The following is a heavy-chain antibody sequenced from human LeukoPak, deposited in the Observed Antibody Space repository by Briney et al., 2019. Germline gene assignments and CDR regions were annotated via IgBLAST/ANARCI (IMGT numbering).Heavy chain of an antibody. CDR1: GFTFYDYA. V-gene: IGHV3-9*01. Sequence: GGSLRLSCAVSGFTFYDYAMHWVRHTPGKGLGWVSGISWNSGNIAYADFVGGRFTISRDNAKNSLSLQMNSLSDEDTAVYYCAKDAYGGATFFYYMDVWGKGTTVTVSS. J-gene: IGHJ6*03. CDR3: AKDAYGGATFFYYMDV. CDR2: ISWNSGNI. D-gene: IGHD2/OR15-2a*01.